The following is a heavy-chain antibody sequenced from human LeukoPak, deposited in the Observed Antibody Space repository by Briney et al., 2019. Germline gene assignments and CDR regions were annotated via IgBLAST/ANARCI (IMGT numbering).Heavy chain of an antibody. V-gene: IGHV1-69*05. Sequence: GASVKVSCKASGGTFSSYAISWVRQAPGQGLERMGGIIPIFGTANYAQKFQGRVTITTDESTSTAYMELSSLRSEDTAVYYCARAWNPDSDYFDYWGQGTLVTVSS. CDR1: GGTFSSYA. D-gene: IGHD1-1*01. J-gene: IGHJ4*02. CDR2: IIPIFGTA. CDR3: ARAWNPDSDYFDY.